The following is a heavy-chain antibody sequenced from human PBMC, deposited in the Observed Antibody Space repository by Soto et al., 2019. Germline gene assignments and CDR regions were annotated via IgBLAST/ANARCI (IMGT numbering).Heavy chain of an antibody. Sequence: SETLSLTCTVSVGSISSSSYYWGWIRQPPGKGLEWIGSIYYSGSTYYNPSLKSRVTISVDTSKNQFSLKLSSVTAADTAMYYCARSIAVAGTPSEDYYGMDVWGQGTTVTVSS. CDR2: IYYSGST. J-gene: IGHJ6*02. V-gene: IGHV4-39*01. D-gene: IGHD6-19*01. CDR3: ARSIAVAGTPSEDYYGMDV. CDR1: VGSISSSSYY.